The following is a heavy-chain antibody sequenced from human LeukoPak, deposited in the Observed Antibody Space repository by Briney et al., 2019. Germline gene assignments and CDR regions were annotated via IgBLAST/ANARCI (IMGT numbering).Heavy chain of an antibody. Sequence: GGSLILSCAASGFTFSSYSMNWVRQAPGKGLEWVSSINSSSSYIYYADSVKRRFTISRDNAKNSLYLQMNSLRAEDTAVYYCARDTGDTAMVLYYYYYYMDVWGKATTVTVSS. V-gene: IGHV3-21*01. CDR3: ARDTGDTAMVLYYYYYYMDV. D-gene: IGHD5-18*01. J-gene: IGHJ6*03. CDR2: INSSSSYI. CDR1: GFTFSSYS.